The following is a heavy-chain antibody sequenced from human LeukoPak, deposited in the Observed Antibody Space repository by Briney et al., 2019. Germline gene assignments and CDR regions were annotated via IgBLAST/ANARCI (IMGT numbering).Heavy chain of an antibody. CDR3: ARLVPFDY. CDR2: INHSGST. Sequence: SETLSLTCTVSGNSISSYYWSWIRQPPGKGLEWIGEINHSGSTNYNPSLKSRVTISVDTSKNQFSLKLSSVTAADTAVYYCARLVPFDYWGQGTLVTVSS. J-gene: IGHJ4*02. V-gene: IGHV4-34*01. CDR1: GNSISSYY. D-gene: IGHD3-10*01.